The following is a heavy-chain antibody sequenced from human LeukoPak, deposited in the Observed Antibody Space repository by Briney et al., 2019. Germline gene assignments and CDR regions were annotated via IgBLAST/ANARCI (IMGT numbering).Heavy chain of an antibody. V-gene: IGHV3-23*01. Sequence: GGSLRLSCAASGFTFSSYAMSWVRQAPGKGLEWVSAISGSGGSTYYADSVKGRFTISRDTSKNTLYLQINSLSVEDTAVYYCIVFGDSNHWGQGTLVTVSS. D-gene: IGHD4-17*01. CDR2: ISGSGGST. J-gene: IGHJ5*02. CDR3: IVFGDSNH. CDR1: GFTFSSYA.